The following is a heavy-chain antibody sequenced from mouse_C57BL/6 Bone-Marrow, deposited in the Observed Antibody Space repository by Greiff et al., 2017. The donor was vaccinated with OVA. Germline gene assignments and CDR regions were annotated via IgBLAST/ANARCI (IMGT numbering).Heavy chain of an antibody. CDR2: ISYDGSN. CDR1: GYSITSGYY. J-gene: IGHJ1*03. CDR3: ALLALWYIDV. Sequence: EVQLQESGPGLVKPSQSLSLTCSVTGYSITSGYYWNWIRQFPGNKLEWMGYISYDGSNNYNPSLKNRISITRDTSKNQFFLKLNSVTTEDTATYDCALLALWYIDVWGTGTTVTVSS. V-gene: IGHV3-6*01. D-gene: IGHD1-1*01.